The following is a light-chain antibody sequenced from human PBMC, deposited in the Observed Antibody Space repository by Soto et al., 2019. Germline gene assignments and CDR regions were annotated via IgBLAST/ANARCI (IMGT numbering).Light chain of an antibody. V-gene: IGLV2-14*01. CDR1: SSDVGGYNY. Sequence: QSALTQPASVSGPPGQSITISCTGTSSDVGGYNYVSWYQQHPGKAPKLMIYDVSNRPSGVSTRFSGSKSGNTASLTISGLQAEDEADYYCSSYSSSSTRVVFGGGTKLTVL. CDR2: DVS. CDR3: SSYSSSSTRVV. J-gene: IGLJ2*01.